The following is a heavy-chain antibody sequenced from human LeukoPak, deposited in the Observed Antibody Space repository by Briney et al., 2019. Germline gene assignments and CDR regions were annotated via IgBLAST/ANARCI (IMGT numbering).Heavy chain of an antibody. CDR1: GGSISSGDYY. Sequence: PSETLSLTCTVSGGSISSGDYYWSWIRQPPGKGLEWIGYIYYSGSTYYNPSLKSRVTISVDTSKNQFSLKPSSVTAADTAVYYCARSGYSYGYVVDYWGQGTLVTVSS. CDR3: ARSGYSYGYVVDY. D-gene: IGHD5-18*01. V-gene: IGHV4-30-4*01. J-gene: IGHJ4*02. CDR2: IYYSGST.